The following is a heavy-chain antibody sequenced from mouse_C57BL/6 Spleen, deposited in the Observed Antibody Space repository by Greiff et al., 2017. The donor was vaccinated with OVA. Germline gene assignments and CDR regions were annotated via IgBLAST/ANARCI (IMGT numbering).Heavy chain of an antibody. CDR3: ARHHYYGSSYFDY. CDR2: ISGGGGNT. CDR1: GFTFSSYT. D-gene: IGHD1-1*01. V-gene: IGHV5-9*01. J-gene: IGHJ2*01. Sequence: EVKLVESGGGLVKPGGSLKLSCAASGFTFSSYTMSWVRQTPEKRLEWVATISGGGGNTYYPDSVKGRFTIARDNAKNTLYLQMSSLRSEDTALYYCARHHYYGSSYFDYWGQGTTLTVSS.